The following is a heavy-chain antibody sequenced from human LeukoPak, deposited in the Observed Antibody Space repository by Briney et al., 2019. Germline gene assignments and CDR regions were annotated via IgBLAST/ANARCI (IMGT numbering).Heavy chain of an antibody. D-gene: IGHD5-18*01. V-gene: IGHV1-18*01. CDR1: GYTFTSYG. J-gene: IGHJ4*02. CDR2: ISAYNGNT. Sequence: ASVKVSCKASGYTFTSYGISWMRQAPGQGLEWMGWISAYNGNTNYAQKLQGRVTMTTDTSTSTAYMELRSLRSDDTAVYYCARVPLGYSYGGYWGQGTLVIVSS. CDR3: ARVPLGYSYGGY.